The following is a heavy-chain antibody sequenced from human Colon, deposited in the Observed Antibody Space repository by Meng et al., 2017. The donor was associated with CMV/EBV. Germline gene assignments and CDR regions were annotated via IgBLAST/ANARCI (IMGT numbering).Heavy chain of an antibody. CDR1: GFFLNTSTVA. Sequence: SGPTLVKPTHTLTLTCTFSGFFLNTSTVAVGWFRQPPGKALEWLALVYWNDDQRYSPSLRNGLTLTRDTSKNQLVLTMTDMDPVDTATDFCAHRRTIFGGFDPWGQGSLVTVSS. V-gene: IGHV2-5*01. CDR3: AHRRTIFGGFDP. D-gene: IGHD3-3*01. CDR2: VYWNDDQ. J-gene: IGHJ5*02.